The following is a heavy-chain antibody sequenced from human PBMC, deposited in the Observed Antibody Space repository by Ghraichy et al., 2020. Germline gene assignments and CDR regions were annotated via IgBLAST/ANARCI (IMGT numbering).Heavy chain of an antibody. CDR1: GFMFDEYG. D-gene: IGHD2-21*02. V-gene: IGHV3-9*01. J-gene: IGHJ4*02. CDR2: INSKSDGI. CDR3: AKDIGGRDCGGDCYRFDH. Sequence: GGSLRLSCAASGFMFDEYGMHWVRQAPGKGLEWVSHINSKSDGIDYVDSVKGRFTVSRDNANHLVYLQMNSLRPEDTAVYYCAKDIGGRDCGGDCYRFDHWCQGTLVAVSS.